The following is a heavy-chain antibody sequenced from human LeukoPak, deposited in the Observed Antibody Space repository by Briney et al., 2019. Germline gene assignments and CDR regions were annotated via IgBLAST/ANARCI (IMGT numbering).Heavy chain of an antibody. CDR3: ARSGYCSSTSCPHFDY. V-gene: IGHV3-21*06. D-gene: IGHD2-2*01. J-gene: IGHJ4*02. CDR1: GFTFTRFN. Sequence: GGSLRLSCAASGFTFTRFNMNWVRQAPGKGLELVSSITTSGTYIYYADSVKGRFTISRDNAKNSLYLQMNSLRAEDTAVYYCARSGYCSSTSCPHFDYWGQGTLVTVSS. CDR2: ITTSGTYI.